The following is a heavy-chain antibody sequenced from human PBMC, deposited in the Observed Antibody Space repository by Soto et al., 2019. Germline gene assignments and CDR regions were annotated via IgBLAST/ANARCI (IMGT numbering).Heavy chain of an antibody. CDR1: GFTFSSYS. J-gene: IGHJ4*02. CDR2: ISSSSSYI. V-gene: IGHV3-21*01. Sequence: GGSLRLSCAASGFTFSSYSMNWVRQAPGKGLEWVSSISSSSSYIYYADSVKGRFTISRDNAKNSLYLQMNSLRAEDTAVYYCARFLEWSFYYFDYWGQGTLVTVSS. CDR3: ARFLEWSFYYFDY. D-gene: IGHD3-3*01.